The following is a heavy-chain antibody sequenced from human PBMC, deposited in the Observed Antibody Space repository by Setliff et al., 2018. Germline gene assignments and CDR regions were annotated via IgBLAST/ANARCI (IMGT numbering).Heavy chain of an antibody. CDR2: ISPYSGKT. Sequence: ASVKVSCKTSGYNFITLGINWVRQAPGQGLEWVGWISPYSGKTDYAQKFQGRVIMTIDSATTTAYMELKTLRSDDTAVYYCARGRGPDIVVTIPGDYWGQGTLVTVSS. V-gene: IGHV1-18*01. D-gene: IGHD2-15*01. CDR3: ARGRGPDIVVTIPGDY. J-gene: IGHJ4*02. CDR1: GYNFITLG.